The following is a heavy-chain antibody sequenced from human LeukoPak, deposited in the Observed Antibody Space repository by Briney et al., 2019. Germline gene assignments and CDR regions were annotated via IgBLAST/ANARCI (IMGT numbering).Heavy chain of an antibody. CDR1: GFTFDDYT. Sequence: QSGGSLRLSCAASGFTFDDYTMHWVRHAPGKGLEWVSLISWDGGSTYYADSVKGRFTISRDNSKNSLYLQMNSLRTEDTALYYCAKVVDCTNGVCWNYYGMDVWGQGTTVTVSS. V-gene: IGHV3-43*01. J-gene: IGHJ6*02. CDR2: ISWDGGST. D-gene: IGHD2-8*01. CDR3: AKVVDCTNGVCWNYYGMDV.